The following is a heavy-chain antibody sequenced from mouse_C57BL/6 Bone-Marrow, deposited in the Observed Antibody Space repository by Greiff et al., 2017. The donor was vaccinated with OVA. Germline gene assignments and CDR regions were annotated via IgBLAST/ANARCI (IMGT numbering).Heavy chain of an antibody. CDR1: GYAFSSSW. CDR2: IYPGDGDT. CDR3: VSPLYFDY. Sequence: VQLQQSGPELVKPGASVKISCKASGYAFSSSWMNWVKQRPGKGLEWIGRIYPGDGDTNYNGKFKGKATLTADKSSSTAYMQLSSLTSEDSAVYFCVSPLYFDYWGQGTTLTVSS. J-gene: IGHJ2*01. V-gene: IGHV1-82*01.